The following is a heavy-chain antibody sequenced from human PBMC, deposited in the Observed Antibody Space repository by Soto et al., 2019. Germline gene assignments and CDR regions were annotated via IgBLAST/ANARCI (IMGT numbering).Heavy chain of an antibody. J-gene: IGHJ4*02. CDR2: MNDKGNI. Sequence: SETLSLTCAVYAGSFRRYYWSWIRQPPGKGLEWIGEMNDKGNINYNPSLKSPVTISLDTSKNQFSLKLTSVTAADTAGYYCARGGRRYSAYDYGYWGQGTPVT. CDR3: ARGGRRYSAYDYGY. V-gene: IGHV4-34*01. D-gene: IGHD5-12*01. CDR1: AGSFRRYY.